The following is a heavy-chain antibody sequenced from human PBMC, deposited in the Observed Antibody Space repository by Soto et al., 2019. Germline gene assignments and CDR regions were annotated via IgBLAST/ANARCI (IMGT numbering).Heavy chain of an antibody. V-gene: IGHV4-31*03. CDR1: GGSISSGGYY. CDR2: IYYSGST. Sequence: SETLSLTCTVSGGSISSGGYYWSWIRQHPGKGLEWIGYIYYSGSTYYNPSLKSRVTISVDTSKNQFSLKLSSVTAADTAVYYCARGNYYGSGSYYMGPSPGYNWFDPWGQGTLVTVSS. CDR3: ARGNYYGSGSYYMGPSPGYNWFDP. D-gene: IGHD3-10*01. J-gene: IGHJ5*02.